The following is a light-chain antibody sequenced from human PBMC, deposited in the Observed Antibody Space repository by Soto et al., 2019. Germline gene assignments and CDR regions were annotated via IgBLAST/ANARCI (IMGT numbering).Light chain of an antibody. J-gene: IGKJ4*01. CDR1: QGISSY. V-gene: IGKV1-9*01. CDR2: AAS. Sequence: IQVAHSPSAESGAVGERGTSTSRASQGISSYFAWYQQKPGKAPKLLIYAASTLQSGVPSRFSGSGSGTDFTLTISSLQPEDFATYYCQQLSNYPLTFGGGTKVDIK. CDR3: QQLSNYPLT.